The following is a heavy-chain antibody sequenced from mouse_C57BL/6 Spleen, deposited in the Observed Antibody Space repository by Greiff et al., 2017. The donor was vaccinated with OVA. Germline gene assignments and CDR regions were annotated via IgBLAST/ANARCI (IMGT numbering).Heavy chain of an antibody. J-gene: IGHJ2*01. Sequence: QVQLQQPGPELVKPGASVKLSCKASGYTFTSYWMHWVKQRPGQGLEWIGNINPSNGGTNYNEKFKSKATLTVDNSSSTAYMQHSSLTSEDSAVYDGAREYRGSSSYYFDYWGQGTTLTVSS. CDR1: GYTFTSYW. V-gene: IGHV1-53*01. D-gene: IGHD1-1*01. CDR3: AREYRGSSSYYFDY. CDR2: INPSNGGT.